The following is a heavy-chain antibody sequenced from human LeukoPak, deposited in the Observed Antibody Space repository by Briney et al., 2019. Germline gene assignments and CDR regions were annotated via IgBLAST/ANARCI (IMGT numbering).Heavy chain of an antibody. J-gene: IGHJ4*02. Sequence: GESLKISCKGSGYSFTSYWIGWVRQMPGKGLEWMGIIYPGDSDTRYSPSFQGKVTISADKSISTAYLQWSSLKASDTAMYYCARLVGRSGYSYGPDFDYWGQGTLVTVSS. CDR3: ARLVGRSGYSYGPDFDY. D-gene: IGHD5-18*01. V-gene: IGHV5-51*01. CDR2: IYPGDSDT. CDR1: GYSFTSYW.